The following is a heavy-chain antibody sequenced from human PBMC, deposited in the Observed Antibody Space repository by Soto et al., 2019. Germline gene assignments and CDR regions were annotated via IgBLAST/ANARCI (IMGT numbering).Heavy chain of an antibody. CDR2: ISGSGGST. D-gene: IGHD6-6*01. CDR3: AKDLLSSSYYYGMDV. Sequence: GSLRLSCAASGFTFSSYAMSWVRQAPGKGLEWVSAISGSGGSTYYADSVKGRFTISRDNSKNTLYLQMNSLRAEDTAVYYCAKDLLSSSYYYGMDVWGQGTTVTVSS. CDR1: GFTFSSYA. V-gene: IGHV3-23*01. J-gene: IGHJ6*02.